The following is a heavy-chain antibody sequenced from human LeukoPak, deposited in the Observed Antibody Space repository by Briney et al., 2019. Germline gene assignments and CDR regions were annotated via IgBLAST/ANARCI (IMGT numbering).Heavy chain of an antibody. V-gene: IGHV1-18*01. CDR3: ARDIVVVPAPYYYYGMDV. CDR2: ISAYNGNT. Sequence: ASVKVSCKASGYTFTSYGISWVRQAPGRGLEWMGWISAYNGNTNYAQKLQGRVTMTTDTSTSTAYMELRSLRSDDTAVYYCARDIVVVPAPYYYYGMDVWGQGTTVTVSS. CDR1: GYTFTSYG. D-gene: IGHD2-2*01. J-gene: IGHJ6*02.